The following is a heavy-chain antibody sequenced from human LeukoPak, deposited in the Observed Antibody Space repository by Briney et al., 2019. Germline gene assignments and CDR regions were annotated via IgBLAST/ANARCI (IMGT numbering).Heavy chain of an antibody. D-gene: IGHD7-27*01. CDR3: GRKTGVTGEAFDC. CDR1: GFTFSNYW. CDR2: IKVDGSEK. V-gene: IGHV3-7*03. J-gene: IGHJ4*02. Sequence: GGSLRLSCAASGFTFSNYWMSWVRQAPGKGLEWVANIKVDGSEKYYLDSVKGRFTISRDNAKNSVYPQMNSLRTEDTAVYYCGRKTGVTGEAFDCWGQGTLVTVSS.